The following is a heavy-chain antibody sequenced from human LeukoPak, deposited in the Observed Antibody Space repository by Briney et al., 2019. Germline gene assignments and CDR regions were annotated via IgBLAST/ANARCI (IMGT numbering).Heavy chain of an antibody. CDR3: ARGPGIAAAGSLDS. Sequence: SETLSLTCTVSGDSVSDTTHYWGWIRQPPGKGLEWIGNIYYTGSTYSNPSLKSRVTISVDTSKNQFSLKLSSVTAADTAVYFCARGPGIAAAGSLDSWGQGTLVTVSS. D-gene: IGHD6-13*01. J-gene: IGHJ4*02. CDR2: IYYTGST. V-gene: IGHV4-39*07. CDR1: GDSVSDTTHY.